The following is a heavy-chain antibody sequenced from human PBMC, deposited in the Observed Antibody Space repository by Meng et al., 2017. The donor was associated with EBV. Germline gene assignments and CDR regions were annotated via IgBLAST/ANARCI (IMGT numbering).Heavy chain of an antibody. CDR1: GYTFTGDY. CDR3: ARVGIAVAGTGDY. CDR2: INPNSGGT. V-gene: IGHV1-2*06. J-gene: IGHJ4*02. D-gene: IGHD6-19*01. Sequence: VQRVQSGAGGKKLGASVEASCKASGYTFTGDYMHRVRQAPGQGLEWMGRINPNSGGTNYAQKFQGRVTMTRDTSISTAYMEPSRLRSDDTAVYYCARVGIAVAGTGDYWGQGTLVTVSS.